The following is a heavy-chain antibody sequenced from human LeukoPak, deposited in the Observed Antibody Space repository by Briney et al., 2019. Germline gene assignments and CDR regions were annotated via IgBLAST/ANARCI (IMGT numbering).Heavy chain of an antibody. CDR3: ARGYEVGFWSGYWGPPPYYYYGMDV. Sequence: EASVKVSCKASGYTFTSYDINWVRQATGQGLEWMGWMNPNSGNTGYAQKFQGRVTMTRNTSISTAYMELSSLRSEDTAVYYCARGYEVGFWSGYWGPPPYYYYGMDVWGQGTTVTVSS. CDR1: GYTFTSYD. D-gene: IGHD3-3*01. J-gene: IGHJ6*02. V-gene: IGHV1-8*01. CDR2: MNPNSGNT.